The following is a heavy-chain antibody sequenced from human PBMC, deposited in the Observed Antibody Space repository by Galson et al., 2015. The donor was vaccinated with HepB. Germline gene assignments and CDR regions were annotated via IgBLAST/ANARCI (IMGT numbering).Heavy chain of an antibody. D-gene: IGHD6-19*01. Sequence: SLRLSCAASGFTFSNAWMSWVRQAPGKGLEWVGRIKSKTDGGTTDYAAPVKGRFTISRDDSKNTLYLQMNSLKTEDTAVYYCTTLIAVAGVDAFDIWGQGTMVTVSS. CDR2: IKSKTDGGTT. V-gene: IGHV3-15*01. CDR3: TTLIAVAGVDAFDI. J-gene: IGHJ3*02. CDR1: GFTFSNAW.